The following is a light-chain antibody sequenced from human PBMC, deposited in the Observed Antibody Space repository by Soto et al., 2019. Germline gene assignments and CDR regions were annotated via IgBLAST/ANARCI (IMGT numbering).Light chain of an antibody. CDR1: QSISSW. J-gene: IGKJ1*01. Sequence: DIHITHSPSSLSSSVGDIFTITCLASQSISSWLAWYQQKPGKAPKLLVYDASTLQSGVASRFSGSGSGTEFTLIISGLQPDDSATYYCQQYTNTNNPWMFGQGTKVDIK. CDR3: QQYTNTNNPWM. V-gene: IGKV1-5*01. CDR2: DAS.